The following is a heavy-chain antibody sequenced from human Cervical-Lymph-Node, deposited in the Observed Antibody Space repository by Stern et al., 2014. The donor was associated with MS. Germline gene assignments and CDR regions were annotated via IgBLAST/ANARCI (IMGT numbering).Heavy chain of an antibody. Sequence: QMQLVQSGAEVKKPGASVTVSCKGSGYTFTDYFIHWVRQAPGQGLEWMGWINPNSGATNYAPKFEGWVTMTRDMSTNTAYMEVVRLKSDDTAVYYCATGGLTYGSGSYYGMDVWGQGATVIVSS. D-gene: IGHD3-10*01. J-gene: IGHJ6*02. CDR3: ATGGLTYGSGSYYGMDV. V-gene: IGHV1-2*04. CDR1: GYTFTDYF. CDR2: INPNSGAT.